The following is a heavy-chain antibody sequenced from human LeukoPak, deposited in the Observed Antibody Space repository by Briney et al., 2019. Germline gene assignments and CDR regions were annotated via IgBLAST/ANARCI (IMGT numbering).Heavy chain of an antibody. CDR2: FDPEDGET. D-gene: IGHD2-15*01. CDR3: ATYCSGGSCPNENDY. Sequence: ASVKVSCKVSGYTLTELSMHWVRQAPGKGLEWMGGFDPEDGETIYAQKFQGRVTMTEDTSTDTAYTELSSLRSEDTAVYYCATYCSGGSCPNENDYWGQGTLVTVSS. J-gene: IGHJ4*02. CDR1: GYTLTELS. V-gene: IGHV1-24*01.